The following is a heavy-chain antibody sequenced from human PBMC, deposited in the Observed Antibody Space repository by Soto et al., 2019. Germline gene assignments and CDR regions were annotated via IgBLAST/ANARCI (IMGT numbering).Heavy chain of an antibody. CDR2: IYYSGST. D-gene: IGHD2-2*02. CDR1: GGSISSGGYY. Sequence: SETLSLTCTVSGGSISSGGYYWSWIRQHPGKGLEWIGYIYYSGSTYYNPSLKSRVTISVDTSKNQFSLKLSSVTAADTAVYYCASGRLGYCSSTSCYRAGYYFDYWGQGTLVTVSS. CDR3: ASGRLGYCSSTSCYRAGYYFDY. V-gene: IGHV4-31*03. J-gene: IGHJ4*02.